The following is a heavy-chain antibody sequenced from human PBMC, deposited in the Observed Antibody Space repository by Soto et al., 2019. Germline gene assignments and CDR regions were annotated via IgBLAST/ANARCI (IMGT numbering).Heavy chain of an antibody. CDR1: GFTFSSYG. CDR3: AKGGGDYSNFPPGY. J-gene: IGHJ4*02. V-gene: IGHV3-30*18. CDR2: ISYDGSNK. Sequence: GGSLRLSCAASGFTFSSYGMHWVRQAPGKGLEWVAVISYDGSNKYYADSVKGRFTISRDNSKNTLYLQMNSLRAEDTAVYYCAKGGGDYSNFPPGYWGQGTLVTVSS. D-gene: IGHD4-4*01.